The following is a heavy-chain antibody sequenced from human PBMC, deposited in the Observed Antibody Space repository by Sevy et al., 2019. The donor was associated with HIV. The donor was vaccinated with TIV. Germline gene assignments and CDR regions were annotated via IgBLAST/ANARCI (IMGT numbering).Heavy chain of an antibody. CDR1: GFIFSDYY. CDR3: ARRRFGGIRHAFDI. Sequence: GGSLRLSCAVSGFIFSDYYMSWIRQAPGKGLEWVSYISSSGMTIYYADSVKGRFTISRDNAKNSLYLQMNSLRAEDTAVYDCARRRFGGIRHAFDIWGQGTMVTVSS. D-gene: IGHD3-10*01. CDR2: ISSSGMTI. V-gene: IGHV3-11*01. J-gene: IGHJ3*02.